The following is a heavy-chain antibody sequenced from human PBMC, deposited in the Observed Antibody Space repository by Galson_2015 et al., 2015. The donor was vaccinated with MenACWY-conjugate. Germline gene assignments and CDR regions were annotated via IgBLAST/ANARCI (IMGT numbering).Heavy chain of an antibody. CDR2: LDPSDSYS. Sequence: QSGAEVTKPGESLRISCKGSEYSFTNYWISWVRQMPGKGLEWMGRLDPSDSYSNYSPSFQGHVTISADKSISTAYLQWSSLKASDTAMYYCARHGSMVRGAAKYFYGMDVWGQGTTVTVSS. J-gene: IGHJ6*02. D-gene: IGHD3-10*01. CDR1: EYSFTNYW. V-gene: IGHV5-10-1*01. CDR3: ARHGSMVRGAAKYFYGMDV.